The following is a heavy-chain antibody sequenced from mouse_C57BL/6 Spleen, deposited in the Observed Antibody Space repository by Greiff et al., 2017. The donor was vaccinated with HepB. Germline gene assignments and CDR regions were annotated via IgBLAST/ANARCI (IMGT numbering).Heavy chain of an antibody. Sequence: VQVVESGAELVRPGTSVKVSCKASGYAFTNYLIEWVKQRPGQGLEWIGVINPGSGGTNYNEKFKGKATLTADKSSSTAYMQLSSLTSEDSAVYFCARAPSYLSYYAMDYWGQGTSVTVSS. CDR2: INPGSGGT. CDR3: ARAPSYLSYYAMDY. J-gene: IGHJ4*01. CDR1: GYAFTNYL. D-gene: IGHD5-5*01. V-gene: IGHV1-54*01.